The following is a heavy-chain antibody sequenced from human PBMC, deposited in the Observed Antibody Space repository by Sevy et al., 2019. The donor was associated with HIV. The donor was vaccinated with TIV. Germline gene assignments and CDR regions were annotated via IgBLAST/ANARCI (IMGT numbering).Heavy chain of an antibody. Sequence: GGSLRLSCVDSGFTFHSHAMHWVRQAPGKGLEWVAGTSYDGRDKFYVDSVNGRFVISRDNSRNTLYLHLNNLRTEDTALYYCARDRGAPPTALLYWFNLWGQGTLVTVSS. D-gene: IGHD3-10*01. J-gene: IGHJ5*02. CDR2: TSYDGRDK. CDR3: ARDRGAPPTALLYWFNL. CDR1: GFTFHSHA. V-gene: IGHV3-30*09.